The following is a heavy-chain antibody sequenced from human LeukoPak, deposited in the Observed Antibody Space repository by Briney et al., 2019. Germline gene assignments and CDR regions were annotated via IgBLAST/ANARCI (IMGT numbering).Heavy chain of an antibody. D-gene: IGHD1-26*01. CDR3: ARTRRDVGSYYPIDY. V-gene: IGHV4-59*01. Sequence: SETLSLTCTVSGGSISSYYWSWIRQPPGKGLEWIGYIYYSGSTNYNPSLKSRVTISVDTSKNQFSLKLSSVTAADTAVYYSARTRRDVGSYYPIDYWGQGTLVTVSS. J-gene: IGHJ4*02. CDR2: IYYSGST. CDR1: GGSISSYY.